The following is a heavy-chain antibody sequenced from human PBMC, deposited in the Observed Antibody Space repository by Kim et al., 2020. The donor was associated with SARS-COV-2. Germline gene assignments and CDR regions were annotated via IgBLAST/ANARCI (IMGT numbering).Heavy chain of an antibody. Sequence: TLSLTCTVSGGSISSGSYYWSWIRQPAGKGLEWIGRIYTSGSTNYNPSLKSRVTISVDTSKNQFSLKLSSVTAADTAVYYCARAIVVVPAARGNWFDPWGQGTLVTVSS. CDR3: ARAIVVVPAARGNWFDP. D-gene: IGHD2-2*01. V-gene: IGHV4-61*02. J-gene: IGHJ5*02. CDR2: IYTSGST. CDR1: GGSISSGSYY.